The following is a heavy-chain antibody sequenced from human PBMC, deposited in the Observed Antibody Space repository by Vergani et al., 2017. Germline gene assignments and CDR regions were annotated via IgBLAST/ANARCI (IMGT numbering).Heavy chain of an antibody. CDR2: IYYSGST. Sequence: QVQLQESGPGLVKPSQTLSLTCSVSGGSISRNDYYWTWIRQPTGKGLEWLGYIYYSGSTYYNPSLKSRLTMSVDTSKNQFSLELSSVTASDTAMYYCASKPTGTTWYSVKYYFDFWGQGTLVAVSS. CDR1: GGSISRNDYY. D-gene: IGHD6-13*01. J-gene: IGHJ4*02. V-gene: IGHV4-30-4*08. CDR3: ASKPTGTTWYSVKYYFDF.